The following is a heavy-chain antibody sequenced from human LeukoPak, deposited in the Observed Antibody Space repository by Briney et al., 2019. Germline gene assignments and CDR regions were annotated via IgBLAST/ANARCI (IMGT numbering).Heavy chain of an antibody. CDR3: AKDHCGGGSCYFDY. J-gene: IGHJ4*02. V-gene: IGHV3-23*01. CDR2: ISGSGTT. Sequence: PGGSLRLSCAASVFTFTSYAMSWVRQSPGKGLEWVSAISGSGTTYYADSVKGRFTISTDNSKNTLYLQMNSLRAEDTAVYYCAKDHCGGGSCYFDYWGQGTLVTVSS. CDR1: VFTFTSYA. D-gene: IGHD2-15*01.